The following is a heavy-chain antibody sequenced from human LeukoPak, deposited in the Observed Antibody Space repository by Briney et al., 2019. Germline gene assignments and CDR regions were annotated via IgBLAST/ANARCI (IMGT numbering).Heavy chain of an antibody. Sequence: GGSLRLSCAASGFTFSSYNMKWVRQAPGKGLEWVSSIGTSSSYIYYADSVKGRFTISRDNAKNSLYLQMNSLRAEDTAVYYCARADWDTAMIDYWGQGTLVTVSS. CDR1: GFTFSSYN. CDR2: IGTSSSYI. V-gene: IGHV3-21*01. J-gene: IGHJ4*02. D-gene: IGHD5-18*01. CDR3: ARADWDTAMIDY.